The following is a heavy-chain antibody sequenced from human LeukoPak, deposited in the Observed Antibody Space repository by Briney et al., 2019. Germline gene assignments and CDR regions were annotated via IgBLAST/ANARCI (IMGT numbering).Heavy chain of an antibody. J-gene: IGHJ6*02. Sequence: SVKVSCKASGFTFTSSAMQWVRQARGQRLEWIGWIVVGSGNTNYAQKFQERVTITRDMSTSTAYMELSSLRSEDTAVYYCAADHLYYYDSSGYYPKIYYYYGMDVWGQGTTVTVSS. CDR3: AADHLYYYDSSGYYPKIYYYYGMDV. D-gene: IGHD3-22*01. CDR2: IVVGSGNT. CDR1: GFTFTSSA. V-gene: IGHV1-58*02.